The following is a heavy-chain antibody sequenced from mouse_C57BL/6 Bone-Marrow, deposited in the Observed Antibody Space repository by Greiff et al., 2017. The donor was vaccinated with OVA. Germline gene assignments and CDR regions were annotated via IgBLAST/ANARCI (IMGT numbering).Heavy chain of an antibody. CDR3: ARPYYGSSPKYFDV. CDR1: GYTFTSYG. Sequence: VQLQQSGAELARPGASVKLSCKASGYTFTSYGISWVTQRTGQGLAWIGVISPRSGNTYYNEKFKGKATLTADKSSSTAYMELRSLTSEDSAVYYCARPYYGSSPKYFDVRGTGTTVTDSS. J-gene: IGHJ1*03. CDR2: ISPRSGNT. V-gene: IGHV1-81*01. D-gene: IGHD1-1*01.